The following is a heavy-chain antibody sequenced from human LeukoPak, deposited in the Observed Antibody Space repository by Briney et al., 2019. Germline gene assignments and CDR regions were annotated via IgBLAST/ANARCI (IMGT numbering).Heavy chain of an antibody. CDR1: GFTFSTYG. D-gene: IGHD3-16*01. CDR3: AKRSSLGGAFDY. CDR2: IWYDGSIK. Sequence: GRSPRLSCAASGFTFSTYGMHWVRQAPGKGLEWVAFIWYDGSIKYYADSVKGRFTISRDNSKNTLYLQMNSLRAGDTAVYYCAKRSSLGGAFDYWGQGTLVTVSS. J-gene: IGHJ4*02. V-gene: IGHV3-33*06.